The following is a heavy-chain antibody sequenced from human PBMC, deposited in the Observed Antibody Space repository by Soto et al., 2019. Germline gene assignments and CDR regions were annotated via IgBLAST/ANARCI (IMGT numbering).Heavy chain of an antibody. CDR3: ARGHNRFWSGLNDAFDI. J-gene: IGHJ3*02. V-gene: IGHV1-18*01. CDR1: GYTFTSYG. Sequence: QVQLVQSGVEVKKPGASVKVSCKASGYTFTSYGISWVRQAPGQGLEWMGWISAYNGNTNYAQKLQGRVTMTTDTSTSTAYMELRSLRSDDTAVYYCARGHNRFWSGLNDAFDIWGQGTMVTVSS. D-gene: IGHD3-3*01. CDR2: ISAYNGNT.